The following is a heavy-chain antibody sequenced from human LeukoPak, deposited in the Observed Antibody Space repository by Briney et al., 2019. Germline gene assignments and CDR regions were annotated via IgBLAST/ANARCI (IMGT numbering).Heavy chain of an antibody. V-gene: IGHV4-30-4*08. Sequence: SQTLSLTCTVSGGSISSGDYYWSWIRQPPGKGLEWIGYIYYSGSTYYNPSLKSRVTISVDTSKNQFSLKLSSVTAADTAVYYCAREGATGTTGYFDYWGQETLVTVSS. J-gene: IGHJ4*02. D-gene: IGHD1-1*01. CDR1: GGSISSGDYY. CDR3: AREGATGTTGYFDY. CDR2: IYYSGST.